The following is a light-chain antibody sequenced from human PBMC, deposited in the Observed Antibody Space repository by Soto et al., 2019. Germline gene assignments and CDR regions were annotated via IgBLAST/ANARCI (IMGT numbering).Light chain of an antibody. CDR1: QGISNY. Sequence: DIQMTQSPSSLSASVGDRVTISCRASQGISNYLAWYQQKPGKVPKLLIYAASTLQSGVPSRFSGSGSGTDVTLTISSLQPEDVATYYCQKYNSAPYTFVQGTKLEIK. CDR2: AAS. J-gene: IGKJ2*01. V-gene: IGKV1-27*01. CDR3: QKYNSAPYT.